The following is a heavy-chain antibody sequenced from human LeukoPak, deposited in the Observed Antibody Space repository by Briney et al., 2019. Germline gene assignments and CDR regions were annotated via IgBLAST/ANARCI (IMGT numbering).Heavy chain of an antibody. CDR2: IYYSGST. D-gene: IGHD2-2*01. CDR3: ARIPGQYQLPLDV. Sequence: PSETLSLTCTASGGSISSYYWSWIRQPPGKGLEWIGYIYYSGSTNYNPSLKSRVTISVDTSKNQFSLKLSSVTAADTAVYYCARIPGQYQLPLDVWGQGTLVTVSS. CDR1: GGSISSYY. V-gene: IGHV4-59*01. J-gene: IGHJ4*02.